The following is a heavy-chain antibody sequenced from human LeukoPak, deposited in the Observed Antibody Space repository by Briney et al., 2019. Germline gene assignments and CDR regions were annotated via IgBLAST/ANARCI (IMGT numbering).Heavy chain of an antibody. CDR1: GGSISSSSYY. CDR2: IYHSGSS. D-gene: IGHD3-10*01. J-gene: IGHJ4*02. Sequence: SETLSLTCTVSGGSISSSSYYSGWIRQPPGKGLEWIGSIYHSGSSYYNPSLKSRVTISVDTSKNQFSLKLSSVTAADTAVYYCARHSSYYGNFDYWGQGTLVTVSS. V-gene: IGHV4-39*01. CDR3: ARHSSYYGNFDY.